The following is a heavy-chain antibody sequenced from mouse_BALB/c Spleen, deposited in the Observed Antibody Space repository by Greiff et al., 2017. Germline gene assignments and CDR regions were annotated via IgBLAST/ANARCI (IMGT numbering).Heavy chain of an antibody. V-gene: IGHV10-1*02. CDR2: IRSKSNNYAT. CDR1: GFTFNTYA. CDR3: VRHVGTTYAMDY. D-gene: IGHD1-1*01. J-gene: IGHJ4*01. Sequence: EVQVVESGGGLVQPKGSLKLSCAASGFTFNTYAMNWVRQAPGKGLEWVARIRSKSNNYATYYADSVKDRFTISRDDSQSMLYLQMNNLKTEDTAMYYCVRHVGTTYAMDYWGQGTSVTVSS.